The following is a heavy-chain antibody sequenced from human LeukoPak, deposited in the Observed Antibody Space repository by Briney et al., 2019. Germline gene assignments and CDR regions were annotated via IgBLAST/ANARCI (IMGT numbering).Heavy chain of an antibody. D-gene: IGHD2-8*01. CDR2: IYYSGST. V-gene: IGHV4-59*01. Sequence: PSETLSLTCTVSGGSISSYYWSWIRQPPGKGLEWIGYIYYSGSTNYNPSLKSRVTISVDTSKNQFSLKLSSVTAADTAVYYCARGYCTNGVCLSFDYWGQGTLVTVSS. CDR1: GGSISSYY. J-gene: IGHJ4*02. CDR3: ARGYCTNGVCLSFDY.